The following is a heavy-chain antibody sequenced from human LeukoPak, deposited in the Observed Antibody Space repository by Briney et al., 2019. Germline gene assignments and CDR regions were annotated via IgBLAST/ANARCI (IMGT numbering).Heavy chain of an antibody. J-gene: IGHJ4*02. Sequence: AGGSLRLSCAASGFTFDDDAMHWVRQAPGKGLEWVSGISWNSGSVGYADSVKGRFTISRDNAKNSLYLQMHSLRTEDTALYYCASAGIVGDYFNYWGQGALVTVSS. CDR2: ISWNSGSV. CDR1: GFTFDDDA. CDR3: ASAGIVGDYFNY. D-gene: IGHD3-3*01. V-gene: IGHV3-9*01.